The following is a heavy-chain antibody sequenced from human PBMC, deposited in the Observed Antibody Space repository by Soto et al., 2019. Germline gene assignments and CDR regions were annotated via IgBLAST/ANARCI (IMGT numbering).Heavy chain of an antibody. J-gene: IGHJ3*02. CDR3: AKDLNYDFWSALDAFDI. V-gene: IGHV3-30*18. CDR2: ISYDGSNK. CDR1: GFTFSSYC. D-gene: IGHD3-3*01. Sequence: PGGSLRLSCAASGFTFSSYCMHWVRQAPGKGLEWVAVISYDGSNKYYADSVKGRFTISRDNSKNTLYLQMNSLRAEDTAVYYCAKDLNYDFWSALDAFDIWGQGTMVTVSS.